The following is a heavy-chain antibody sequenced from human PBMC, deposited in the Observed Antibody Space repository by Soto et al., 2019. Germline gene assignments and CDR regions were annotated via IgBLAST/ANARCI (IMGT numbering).Heavy chain of an antibody. V-gene: IGHV1-18*01. CDR2: ITGDTLEA. J-gene: IGHJ5*02. CDR1: GYTFNRYA. Sequence: QVQLVQSGAAVRKPGASVTVSCKASGYTFNRYATSWLRQAPGQGPAWMGGITGDTLEASYARKFQGRVTLTRNTSTSTVYMELRSLRHDDTAVYYCARGRPAYHCGQGTLVTVSS. CDR3: ARGRPAYH.